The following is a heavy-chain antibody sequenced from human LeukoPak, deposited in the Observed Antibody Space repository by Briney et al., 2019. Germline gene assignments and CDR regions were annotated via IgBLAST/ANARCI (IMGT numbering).Heavy chain of an antibody. CDR1: GGSISSYY. Sequence: SETLSLTCTVSGGSISSYYWSWIRQPPGKGLEWIGYIYYSGSTNYNPSLKSRVTISVDTYKNQFSLKLSSVTAADTAVYYCARGGATHLLYFDYWGQGTLVTVSS. CDR2: IYYSGST. V-gene: IGHV4-59*01. J-gene: IGHJ4*02. D-gene: IGHD1-26*01. CDR3: ARGGATHLLYFDY.